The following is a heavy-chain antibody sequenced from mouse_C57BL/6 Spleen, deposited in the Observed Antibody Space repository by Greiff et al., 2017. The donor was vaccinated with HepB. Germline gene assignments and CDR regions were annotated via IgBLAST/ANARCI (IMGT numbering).Heavy chain of an antibody. CDR3: ARSGGNYDFDY. D-gene: IGHD2-1*01. Sequence: EVHLVESGGGLVQPGGSLSLSCAASGFTFTDYYMSWVRQPPGKALEWLGFIRNKANGYTTEYSASVKGRFTISRDNSQSILYLQMNALRAEDSATYYCARSGGNYDFDYWGQGTTLTVSS. CDR2: IRNKANGYTT. CDR1: GFTFTDYY. V-gene: IGHV7-3*01. J-gene: IGHJ2*01.